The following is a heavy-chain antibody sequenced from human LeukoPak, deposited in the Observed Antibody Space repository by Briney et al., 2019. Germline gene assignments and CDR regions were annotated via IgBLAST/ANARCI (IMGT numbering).Heavy chain of an antibody. CDR1: GYTFTGYY. Sequence: ASVKVSCKASGYTFTGYYMHWVRQAPGQGLEWMGWISAYNGNTNYAQKLQGRVTMTTDTSTSTAYMELRSLRSDDAAVYYCARAAVYIWGSHRHPFDYWGQGTLVTVSS. CDR2: ISAYNGNT. V-gene: IGHV1-18*04. D-gene: IGHD3-16*02. CDR3: ARAAVYIWGSHRHPFDY. J-gene: IGHJ4*02.